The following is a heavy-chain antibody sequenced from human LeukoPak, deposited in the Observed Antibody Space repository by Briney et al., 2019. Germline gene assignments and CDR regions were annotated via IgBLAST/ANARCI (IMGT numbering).Heavy chain of an antibody. CDR3: ARSKELNWYFDL. D-gene: IGHD1-7*01. J-gene: IGHJ2*01. CDR1: GGSISSSSYY. Sequence: SETLSFTCTVSGGSISSSSYYWGWIRQPPGKGLEWIGSIYYSGSTYYNPSLKSRVTISVDRSKNQFSLKLSSVTAADTAVYYCARSKELNWYFDLWGRGTLVTVSS. V-gene: IGHV4-39*07. CDR2: IYYSGST.